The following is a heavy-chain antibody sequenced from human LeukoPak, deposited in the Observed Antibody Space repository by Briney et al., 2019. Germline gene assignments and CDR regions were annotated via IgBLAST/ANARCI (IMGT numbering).Heavy chain of an antibody. CDR3: AREIHFWSGYYDY. CDR1: GGSISSGDYY. Sequence: PSETLPLTCTVSGGSISSGDYYWSWIRQPPGKGLEWIGYIYYSGSTYYNPSLKSRVTISVDTSKNQFSLKLSSVTAADTAVYYCAREIHFWSGYYDYWGQGTLVTVSS. J-gene: IGHJ4*02. D-gene: IGHD3-3*02. CDR2: IYYSGST. V-gene: IGHV4-30-4*08.